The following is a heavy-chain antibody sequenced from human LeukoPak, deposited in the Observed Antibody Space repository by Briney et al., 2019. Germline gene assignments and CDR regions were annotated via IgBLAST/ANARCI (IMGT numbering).Heavy chain of an antibody. CDR2: ISGSGGST. CDR3: AKNRYITMIVVVNGGDWFDP. J-gene: IGHJ5*02. D-gene: IGHD3-22*01. V-gene: IGHV3-23*01. Sequence: GGSLRLSCAASGFTFSSYGMSWVRQAPGKGLEWVSAISGSGGSTYYADSVKGRFTISRDNSKNTLYLQMNSLRAEDTAVYYCAKNRYITMIVVVNGGDWFDPWGQGTLVTVSS. CDR1: GFTFSSYG.